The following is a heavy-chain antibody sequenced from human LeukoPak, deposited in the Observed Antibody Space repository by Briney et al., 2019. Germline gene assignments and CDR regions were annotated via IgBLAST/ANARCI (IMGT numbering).Heavy chain of an antibody. Sequence: PSETLSLTCTVSGVSISSYYWSWIRQPPGKGLEWIGYIYYSGSTNYNPSLKSRVTISVDTSKNQFSLKLSSVTAADTAVYYCARDAGCSGGSCYSALDYWGQGTLVTVSS. D-gene: IGHD2-15*01. V-gene: IGHV4-59*01. CDR1: GVSISSYY. CDR3: ARDAGCSGGSCYSALDY. J-gene: IGHJ4*02. CDR2: IYYSGST.